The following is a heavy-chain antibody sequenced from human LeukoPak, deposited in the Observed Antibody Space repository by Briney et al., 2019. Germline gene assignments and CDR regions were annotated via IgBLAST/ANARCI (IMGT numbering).Heavy chain of an antibody. J-gene: IGHJ4*02. CDR1: GYTFTSYG. D-gene: IGHD6-19*01. CDR3: ARDPGYSSGWFRRDFDY. Sequence: ASVKVSCKASGYTFTSYGISWVRQAPGQGLEWMGWTSTYNGNTNYAQRLQGRVTMTTDTSTNTAYMELRSLRSDDTAVYYCARDPGYSSGWFRRDFDYWGQGTLVTVSS. CDR2: TSTYNGNT. V-gene: IGHV1-18*01.